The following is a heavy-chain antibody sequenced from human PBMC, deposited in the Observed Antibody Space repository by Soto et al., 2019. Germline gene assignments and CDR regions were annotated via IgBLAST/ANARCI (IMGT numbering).Heavy chain of an antibody. CDR1: GFIFSSYS. CDR3: AKDRGRSKRFFDY. CDR2: ISSSSDYI. V-gene: IGHV3-21*04. D-gene: IGHD1-26*01. J-gene: IGHJ4*02. Sequence: PGGSLRLSCAASGFIFSSYSMNWVRQAPGKGLEWVSSISSSSDYIYYADSVKGRFTISRDNAKNSLYLQMNSLRAEAPAVYYCAKDRGRSKRFFDYWGQGTLVTVSS.